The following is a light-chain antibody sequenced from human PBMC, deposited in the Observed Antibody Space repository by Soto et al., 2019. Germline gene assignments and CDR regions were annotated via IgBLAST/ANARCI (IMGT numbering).Light chain of an antibody. Sequence: DIQMTQSPSTLSASVGDRVTITCRASQTITSWLAWYQQKPGKAPNLLIYKASRLESGVPSRFSGSGSGTDFTLTISSLEPEDFAVYYCQQRSNWPITFGQGGRLEIK. CDR2: KAS. CDR1: QTITSW. J-gene: IGKJ5*01. V-gene: IGKV1-5*03. CDR3: QQRSNWPIT.